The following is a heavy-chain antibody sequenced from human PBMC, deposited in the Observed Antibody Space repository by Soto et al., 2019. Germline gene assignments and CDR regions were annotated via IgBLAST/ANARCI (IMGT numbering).Heavy chain of an antibody. J-gene: IGHJ6*02. CDR1: GFSLTSPGMG. D-gene: IGHD1-20*01. V-gene: IGHV2-70*13. Sequence: EXGPTMVNTTAPLTLTCTYSGFSLTSPGMGVSWIRPPPGKALEWLSLIERDDDDKYYSTSLKTRLTISKDTRKNQVVLTMANMDPADTGTYYCARSIRGPRRFNGMDVWGQGTTVTVSS. CDR2: IERDDDDK. CDR3: ARSIRGPRRFNGMDV.